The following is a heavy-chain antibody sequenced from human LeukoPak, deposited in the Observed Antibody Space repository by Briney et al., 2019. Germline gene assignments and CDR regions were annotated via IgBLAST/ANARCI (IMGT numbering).Heavy chain of an antibody. Sequence: GRSLRLSCAASGFTFSSYGMPWVRQAPGKGLEWVAVISYDGSNKYYADSVKGRFTISRDNAKNSLYLQMNSLRAEDTAVYYCARGVEMGDFDYWGQGTLVTVSS. V-gene: IGHV3-30*03. CDR3: ARGVEMGDFDY. CDR1: GFTFSSYG. J-gene: IGHJ4*02. D-gene: IGHD3-16*01. CDR2: ISYDGSNK.